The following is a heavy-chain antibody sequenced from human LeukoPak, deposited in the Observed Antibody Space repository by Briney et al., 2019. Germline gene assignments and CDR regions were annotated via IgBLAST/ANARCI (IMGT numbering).Heavy chain of an antibody. CDR2: INSDGSST. J-gene: IGHJ3*02. CDR1: GFTFSSYW. V-gene: IGHV3-74*01. CDR3: ARDVYYGSGSYSNDAFDI. Sequence: PGGSLRPSCAASGFTFSSYWMHWVRQAPGKGLVWVSRINSDGSSTSYADSVKGRFTISRDNAKNTLYLQMNSLRAEDTAVYYCARDVYYGSGSYSNDAFDIWGQGTMVTVSS. D-gene: IGHD3-10*01.